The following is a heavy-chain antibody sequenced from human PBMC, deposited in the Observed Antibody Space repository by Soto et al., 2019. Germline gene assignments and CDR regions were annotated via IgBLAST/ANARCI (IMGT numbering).Heavy chain of an antibody. CDR1: GYTFTSYG. V-gene: IGHV1-18*04. CDR3: ARDQPYCSSTSCYIYYXYYYGMDV. CDR2: XSAYNGNT. J-gene: IGHJ6*02. Sequence: QVQLVQSGAEVKKXGASVKVSCKASGYTFTSYGISWVRQAXGQGLXXMGWXSAYNGNTNYAQKLQGRVTMTTDTSTSTAYMELRSLRSDDTAVYYCARDQPYCSSTSCYIYYXYYYGMDVWGQGTTVTVSS. D-gene: IGHD2-2*02.